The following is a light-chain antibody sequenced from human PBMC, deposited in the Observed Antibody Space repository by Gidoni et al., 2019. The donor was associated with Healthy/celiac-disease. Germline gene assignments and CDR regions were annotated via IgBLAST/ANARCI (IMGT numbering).Light chain of an antibody. V-gene: IGKV3-15*01. CDR3: QQYNNWPSLT. CDR1: QSVSSN. Sequence: EIVMTQSPATLSVSPGERATLSCRASQSVSSNLAWYQQKPGQAPRLLISGASTRATGIPARFSGSGSGTEFTLTISSLQSEDFAIYYCQQYNNWPSLTFXGXTKVEIK. CDR2: GAS. J-gene: IGKJ4*01.